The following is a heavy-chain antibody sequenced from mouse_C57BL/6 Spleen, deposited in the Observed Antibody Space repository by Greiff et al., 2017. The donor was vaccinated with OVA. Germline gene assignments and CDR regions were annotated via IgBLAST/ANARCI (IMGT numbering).Heavy chain of an antibody. V-gene: IGHV1-62-2*01. CDR3: ARHEGGSNYAWFAY. D-gene: IGHD2-5*01. Sequence: VKLMESGAELVKPGASVKLSCKASGYTFTEYTIHWVKQRSGQGLEWIGWFYPGSGSIKYNEKFKDKATLTADKSSSTVYMERSRLTSEDSAVYFCARHEGGSNYAWFAYWGQGTLVTVSA. J-gene: IGHJ3*01. CDR2: FYPGSGSI. CDR1: GYTFTEYT.